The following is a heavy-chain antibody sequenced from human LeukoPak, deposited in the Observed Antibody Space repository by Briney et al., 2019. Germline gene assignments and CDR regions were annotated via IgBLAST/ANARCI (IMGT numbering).Heavy chain of an antibody. CDR2: IYYTGST. D-gene: IGHD2-15*01. V-gene: IGHV4-59*01. Sequence: SETLSLTCTVSGGSISSYYWSWIRQPPGKGLEWIGYIYYTGSTNYNPSLKSRVTISVDTSKNQFSLILSSVTAADTAVYYCARGGNCSGGSCYFDYWGQGTLVTVSS. J-gene: IGHJ4*02. CDR3: ARGGNCSGGSCYFDY. CDR1: GGSISSYY.